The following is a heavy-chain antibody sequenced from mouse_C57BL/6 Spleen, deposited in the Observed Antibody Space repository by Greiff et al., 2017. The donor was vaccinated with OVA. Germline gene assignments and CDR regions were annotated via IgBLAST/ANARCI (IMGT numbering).Heavy chain of an antibody. CDR3: TELGPFDY. J-gene: IGHJ2*01. CDR1: GFTFSNYW. V-gene: IGHV6-3*01. CDR2: IRLKSDNYAT. Sequence: EVKLLESGGGLVQPGGSMKLSCVASGFTFSNYWMNWVRQSPEKGLEWVAQIRLKSDNYATHYAESVKGRFTISRDDSRSSVYLQMNNLRSEDTGIYYCTELGPFDYWGQGTTLTVSS. D-gene: IGHD4-1*01.